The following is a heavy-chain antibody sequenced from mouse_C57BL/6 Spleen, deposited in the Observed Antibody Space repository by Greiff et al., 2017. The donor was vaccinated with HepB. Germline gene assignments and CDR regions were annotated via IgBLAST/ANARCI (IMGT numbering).Heavy chain of an antibody. D-gene: IGHD1-1*01. CDR2: IWTGGGT. Sequence: VKLMESGPGLVAPSQSLSITCTVSGFSLTSYAISWVRQPPGKGLEWLGVIWTGGGTNYNSALKSRLSISKDNSKSQVFLKMNSLQTDDTARYYCARERVTTVPLYAMDYWGQGTSVTVSS. V-gene: IGHV2-9-1*01. CDR1: GFSLTSYA. J-gene: IGHJ4*01. CDR3: ARERVTTVPLYAMDY.